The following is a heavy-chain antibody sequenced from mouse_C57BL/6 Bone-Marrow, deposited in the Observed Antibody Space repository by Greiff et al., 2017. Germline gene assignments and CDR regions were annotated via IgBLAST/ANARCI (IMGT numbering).Heavy chain of an antibody. V-gene: IGHV1-7*01. J-gene: IGHJ1*03. D-gene: IGHD1-1*01. CDR3: ASPDYYGSSYWYFDV. CDR1: GYTFTSYW. Sequence: VQLKESGAELAKPGASVKLSCKASGYTFTSYWMHWVKQRPGQGLEWIGYINPSSGYNKYNQKFKDKATLTADKSSSTAYMQLSSLTYEESAVYYCASPDYYGSSYWYFDVWGTGTTVTVSS. CDR2: INPSSGYN.